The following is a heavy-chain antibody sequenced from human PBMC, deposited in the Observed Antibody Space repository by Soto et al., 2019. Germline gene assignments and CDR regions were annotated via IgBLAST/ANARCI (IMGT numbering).Heavy chain of an antibody. CDR1: GFTVSGNS. J-gene: IGHJ6*02. CDR2: IYIDGST. D-gene: IGHD6-19*01. CDR3: ARDGGSGTAVAGIQYSGMDV. Sequence: EVQLVDSGGDLIQPGGSLRLSCGASGFTVSGNSLSWVRQAPGKGLEWVSYIYIDGSTYYADSVRGRFTLTRDNSTNTLYRQMNNLRGEDTAVYYCARDGGSGTAVAGIQYSGMDVWGQGTTVTVSS. V-gene: IGHV3-53*01.